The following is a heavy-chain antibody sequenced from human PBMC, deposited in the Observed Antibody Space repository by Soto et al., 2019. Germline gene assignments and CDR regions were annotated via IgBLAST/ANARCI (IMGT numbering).Heavy chain of an antibody. CDR1: GFTFSSYA. Sequence: EVQLLESGGGLVQPGGSLRLSCAASGFTFSSYAMSWVRQAPGKGLEWVSAISGSGGSTYYADSVKGRFTISRDNSKNTLNLQMNSLRAEDTAVYYCASPYYYDSSGYPYDAFDIWGQGTMVTVSS. CDR2: ISGSGGST. J-gene: IGHJ3*02. D-gene: IGHD3-22*01. V-gene: IGHV3-23*01. CDR3: ASPYYYDSSGYPYDAFDI.